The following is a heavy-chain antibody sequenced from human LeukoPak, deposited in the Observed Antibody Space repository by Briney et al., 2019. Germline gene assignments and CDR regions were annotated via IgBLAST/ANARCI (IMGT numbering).Heavy chain of an antibody. V-gene: IGHV3-21*01. Sequence: GGSLRLSCAASGFTFSSYSMNWVRQAPGKGLEWVSSISSSSSYIYYADSVKGRFTISRDNAKNSLYLQMNSLRAEDTAVYYCARSDIVATDPLDYWGQGTLVTVSS. CDR2: ISSSSSYI. CDR1: GFTFSSYS. CDR3: ARSDIVATDPLDY. J-gene: IGHJ4*02. D-gene: IGHD5-12*01.